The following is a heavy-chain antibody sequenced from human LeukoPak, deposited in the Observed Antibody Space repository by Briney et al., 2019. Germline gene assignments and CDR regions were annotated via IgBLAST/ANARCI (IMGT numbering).Heavy chain of an antibody. CDR1: GGSFSGYY. J-gene: IGHJ6*03. D-gene: IGHD3-3*01. CDR2: INHSGST. V-gene: IGHV4-34*01. Sequence: MASETLSLTCAVYGGSFSGYYWSWIRQPPGKGLEWIGEINHSGSTNYNPSLKSRVTISVDTSKNQFSLKLSSVTAADTAVYYCARGRTSSEFWSGQYSGGFYYMDVWGKGTTVIVSS. CDR3: ARGRTSSEFWSGQYSGGFYYMDV.